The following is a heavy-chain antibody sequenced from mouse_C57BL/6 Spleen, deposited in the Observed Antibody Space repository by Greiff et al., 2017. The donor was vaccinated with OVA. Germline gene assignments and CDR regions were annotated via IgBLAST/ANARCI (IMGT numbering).Heavy chain of an antibody. V-gene: IGHV5-9*01. CDR1: GFTFSSYT. Sequence: EVQLVESGGGLVKPGGSLKLSCAASGFTFSSYTMSWVRQTPEKRLEWVATISGGGGNTYYPDSVKGRFTISRDNAKNTLYLQMSSLRSEDTALYYCAREGDDYDAGSYFDYWGQGTTLTVSS. J-gene: IGHJ2*01. CDR3: AREGDDYDAGSYFDY. D-gene: IGHD2-4*01. CDR2: ISGGGGNT.